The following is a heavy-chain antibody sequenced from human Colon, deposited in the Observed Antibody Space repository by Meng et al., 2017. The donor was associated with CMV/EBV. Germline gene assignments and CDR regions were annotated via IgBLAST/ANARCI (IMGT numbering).Heavy chain of an antibody. CDR3: AKVLAEKMSTKSSGLDY. D-gene: IGHD5-24*01. J-gene: IGHJ4*02. CDR2: IWYGGSNK. Sequence: GGSLRLSCAASGFTFSSYGMHWVRQAPGKGLEWVAVIWYGGSNKYYADSVKGRFTISRDNSKNTLSLQMNSLRAEDTAVYYCAKVLAEKMSTKSSGLDYWGQGTLVTVSS. V-gene: IGHV3-33*06. CDR1: GFTFSSYG.